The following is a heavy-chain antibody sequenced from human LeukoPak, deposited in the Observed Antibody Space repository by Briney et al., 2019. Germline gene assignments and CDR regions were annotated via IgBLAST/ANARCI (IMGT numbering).Heavy chain of an antibody. CDR2: IYYSGST. CDR3: ARESKYYDILTGYYYYYYYMDV. D-gene: IGHD3-9*01. CDR1: GGSISSSSYY. Sequence: SETLSLTCTVSGGSISSSSYYWGWIRQPPGKGMEWIGSIYYSGSTYYNPSLKSRVTISVDTSKNQFSLKLSSVTAADTAVYYCARESKYYDILTGYYYYYYYMDVWGKGTTVTISS. J-gene: IGHJ6*03. V-gene: IGHV4-39*07.